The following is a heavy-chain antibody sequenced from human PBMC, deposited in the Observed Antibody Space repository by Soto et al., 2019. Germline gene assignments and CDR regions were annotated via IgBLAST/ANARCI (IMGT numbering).Heavy chain of an antibody. CDR2: INAIYGTA. D-gene: IGHD3-10*01. V-gene: IGHV1-69*05. CDR1: GGTFSSYA. J-gene: IGHJ3*02. Sequence: GASVKVSCKASGGTFSSYAISWVRQAPGQGLEWMGWINAIYGTAKYAQKFQGRVTITRDTSASTAYMELSSLRSEDTAMYYCARLIWFGELGAFEIWGQGTMVTVSS. CDR3: ARLIWFGELGAFEI.